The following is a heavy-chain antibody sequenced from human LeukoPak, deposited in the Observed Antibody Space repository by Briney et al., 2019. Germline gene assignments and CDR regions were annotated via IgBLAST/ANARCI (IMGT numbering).Heavy chain of an antibody. V-gene: IGHV4-39*07. Sequence: SETLSLTCTVSGDSFTSVTDYWAWIRQPPGKGLEWIASGDYSGGTYYNPSLESRVAISADMSKKQISLKLASVTGADTAVYYCARGLDVYYDSSGHDDWGQGTLVTVSS. CDR3: ARGLDVYYDSSGHDD. D-gene: IGHD3-22*01. CDR2: GDYSGGT. J-gene: IGHJ4*02. CDR1: GDSFTSVTDY.